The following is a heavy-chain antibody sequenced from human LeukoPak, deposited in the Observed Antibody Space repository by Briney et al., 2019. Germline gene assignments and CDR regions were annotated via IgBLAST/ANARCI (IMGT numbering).Heavy chain of an antibody. CDR1: GFTFSSYA. CDR3: AKVGDVFFFDY. V-gene: IGHV3-23*01. D-gene: IGHD3-3*01. CDR2: IRGSGGST. J-gene: IGHJ4*02. Sequence: GGSLRLSCAASGFTFSSYAMSWVRKAPGKGLEWVSAIRGSGGSTYYADSVKGRFTISRDNSKNTLYLQMNSLRAEDTAVYYCAKVGDVFFFDYWGQGTLVTVSS.